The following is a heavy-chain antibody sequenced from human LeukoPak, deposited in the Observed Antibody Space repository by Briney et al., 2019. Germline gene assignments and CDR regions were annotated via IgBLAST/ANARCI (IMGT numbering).Heavy chain of an antibody. Sequence: GGSLRLSYAASGFIFSTYGMHGVRQPPGKGLEGVAVIWSDGLNKESADYVKARFTISRDNSKTPLYLQMNTLRSEDTALYCCGRNSAARFYYYYYMDVWGKGTTVTVSS. CDR2: IWSDGLNK. D-gene: IGHD2-15*01. V-gene: IGHV3-33*01. CDR1: GFIFSTYG. J-gene: IGHJ6*03. CDR3: GRNSAARFYYYYYMDV.